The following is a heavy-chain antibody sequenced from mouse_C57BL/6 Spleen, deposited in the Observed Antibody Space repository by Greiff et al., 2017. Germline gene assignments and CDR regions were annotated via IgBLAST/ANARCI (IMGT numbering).Heavy chain of an antibody. CDR3: TATGTADY. V-gene: IGHV14-4*01. Sequence: VQLQQSGAELVRPGASVKLSCTASGFNIKDDYMHWVQQRPEQGLEWIGWIVPENGDTEYASKFQGTATITADTSSNTTYLQLSSLTSEDAAVYYCTATGTADYWGQGTTLTVSA. D-gene: IGHD4-1*02. CDR2: IVPENGDT. J-gene: IGHJ2*01. CDR1: GFNIKDDY.